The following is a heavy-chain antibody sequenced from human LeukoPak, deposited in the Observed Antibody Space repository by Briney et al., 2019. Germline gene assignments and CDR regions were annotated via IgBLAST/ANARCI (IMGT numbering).Heavy chain of an antibody. D-gene: IGHD6-19*01. Sequence: SETLSLTCAVYGGSFSGYYWSWIRQPPGKGLEWIGEINHSGSTNYNPSLKSRVTISVDTSKNQFSLKLSPVTAADTAVYYCARGLAVAGTDDYWGQGTLVTVSS. V-gene: IGHV4-34*01. CDR1: GGSFSGYY. CDR2: INHSGST. CDR3: ARGLAVAGTDDY. J-gene: IGHJ4*02.